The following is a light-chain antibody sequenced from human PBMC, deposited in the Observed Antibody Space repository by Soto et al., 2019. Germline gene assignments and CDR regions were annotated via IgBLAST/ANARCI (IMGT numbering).Light chain of an antibody. CDR3: QQSYSTPPWP. Sequence: LTPSPSFLSAAVGERVSIPCRGSQSISSYLNWYQQKPGKAPTLLIYAASSLQSGVPSRFSGSGSGTDFTLTISSLQPEDFATYYCQQSYSTPPWPVGQGTKVAIK. J-gene: IGKJ1*01. V-gene: IGKV1-39*01. CDR1: QSISSY. CDR2: AAS.